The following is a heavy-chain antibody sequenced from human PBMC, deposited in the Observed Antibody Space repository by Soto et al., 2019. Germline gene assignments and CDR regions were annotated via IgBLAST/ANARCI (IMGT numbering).Heavy chain of an antibody. V-gene: IGHV3-23*01. D-gene: IGHD3-22*01. CDR2: ISGSGGST. CDR1: GFTFSSYA. J-gene: IGHJ4*02. CDR3: ATSPHYYDSSGYYFFDY. Sequence: EVQLLESGGGLVQPGGSLRLSCEASGFTFSSYAMSWVRQAPGKGLEWVSAISGSGGSTYYADSVKGRFTISRDNSKNTLYLQMNSLRAEDTAVYYCATSPHYYDSSGYYFFDYWGQGTLVTVSS.